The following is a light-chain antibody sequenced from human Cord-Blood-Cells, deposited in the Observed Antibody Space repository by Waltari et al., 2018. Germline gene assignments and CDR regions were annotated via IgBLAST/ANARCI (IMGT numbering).Light chain of an antibody. Sequence: QSVLTPPPSASGTPGQRVTISCSGSSSNIGSNTITWYQQLPGTAPKRLIYSNNQRPSGVPDRFSGSKSGTSASLAISGLQSEDEADYYCAAWDDSLNGVVFGGGTKLTVL. CDR2: SNN. CDR1: SSNIGSNT. CDR3: AAWDDSLNGVV. V-gene: IGLV1-44*01. J-gene: IGLJ2*01.